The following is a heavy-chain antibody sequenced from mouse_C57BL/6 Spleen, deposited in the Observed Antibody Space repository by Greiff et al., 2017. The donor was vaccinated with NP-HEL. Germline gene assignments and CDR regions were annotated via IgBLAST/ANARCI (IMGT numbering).Heavy chain of an antibody. V-gene: IGHV5-4*01. CDR3: ARGKGVYFDY. Sequence: EVQVVESGGGLVKPGGSLKLSCAASGFTFSSYAMSWVRQTPEKRLEWVATISDGGSYTYYPDNVKGRFTISRDNAKNNLYLQMSQLKSEDTAMYYWARGKGVYFDYWGQGTTLTVSS. D-gene: IGHD1-3*01. CDR1: GFTFSSYA. J-gene: IGHJ2*01. CDR2: ISDGGSYT.